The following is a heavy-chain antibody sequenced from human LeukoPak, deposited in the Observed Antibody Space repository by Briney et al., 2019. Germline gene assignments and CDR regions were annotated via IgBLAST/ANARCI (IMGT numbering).Heavy chain of an antibody. Sequence: SETLSLTCTVSGGSISSSGYYWSWIRQHPGKGLEWIGYIYYSGSTYYNPSLKSRVTISVDTSKNQFSLKLSSVTAADTAVYYCARTLVTAPYYFDYWGQGTLVTVSS. V-gene: IGHV4-31*03. J-gene: IGHJ4*02. CDR3: ARTLVTAPYYFDY. CDR1: GGSISSSGYY. CDR2: IYYSGST. D-gene: IGHD2-21*02.